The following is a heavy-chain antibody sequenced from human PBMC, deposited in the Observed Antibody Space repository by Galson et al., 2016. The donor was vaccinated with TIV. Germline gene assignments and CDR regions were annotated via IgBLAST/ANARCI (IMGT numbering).Heavy chain of an antibody. V-gene: IGHV3-20*04. Sequence: SLRLSCAASGFVFGDFAMTWVRQVPGKGLEWVSGVSWTGTYTKYADSVKGRFTISRDNAKKSLYLQMTSLRAEDTALYYCAKDLSQSIDTYENIAFDIWGQGTLFTVSS. CDR2: VSWTGTYT. D-gene: IGHD5-18*01. CDR3: AKDLSQSIDTYENIAFDI. CDR1: GFVFGDFA. J-gene: IGHJ3*02.